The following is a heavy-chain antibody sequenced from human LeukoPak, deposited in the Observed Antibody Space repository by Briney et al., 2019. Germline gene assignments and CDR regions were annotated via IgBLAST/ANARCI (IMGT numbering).Heavy chain of an antibody. CDR3: ARDPYVSNFDY. Sequence: GGSLRLSCAASGFTFSNYWMSWVRQAPGKGPEWMGNIKEDGSEAYYVDSVKGRFTISRDNAQNSLYLHMHNLRVEDTAVYYCARDPYVSNFDYWGQGTLVTVSS. V-gene: IGHV3-7*03. CDR1: GFTFSNYW. D-gene: IGHD3-10*02. J-gene: IGHJ4*02. CDR2: IKEDGSEA.